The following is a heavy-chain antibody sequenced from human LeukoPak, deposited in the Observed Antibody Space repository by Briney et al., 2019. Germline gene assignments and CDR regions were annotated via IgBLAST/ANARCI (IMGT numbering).Heavy chain of an antibody. CDR3: ARLGGFTYKD. J-gene: IGHJ4*02. V-gene: IGHV4-59*01. D-gene: IGHD3-16*01. CDR2: ISDNGIT. Sequence: SETLSLTCTVSGGSINNYYWSWIRQPPGKGLEWIGYISDNGITNYSPSLKSRVTISVDTSKSQFSLNLTSVTAVDTAVYYCARLGGFTYKDWGQGTLVTVSS. CDR1: GGSINNYY.